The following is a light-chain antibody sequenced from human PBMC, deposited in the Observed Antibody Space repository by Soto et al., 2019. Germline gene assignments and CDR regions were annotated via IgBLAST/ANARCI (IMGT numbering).Light chain of an antibody. CDR1: SSDVGGYNY. Sequence: QSALTQPGSVSGSPGQSITISCTGTSSDVGGYNYVSWYQQHPGKAPKLMIYEVSNRPSGVSNRFSGSKSGNTASLTISGLQAEDEADYYCSSYTSSSTPFVFGTGTNVTVL. J-gene: IGLJ1*01. CDR2: EVS. CDR3: SSYTSSSTPFV. V-gene: IGLV2-14*01.